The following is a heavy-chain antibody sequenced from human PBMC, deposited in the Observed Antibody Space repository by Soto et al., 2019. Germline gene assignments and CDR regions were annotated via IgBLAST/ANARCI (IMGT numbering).Heavy chain of an antibody. D-gene: IGHD2-21*01. CDR1: GGSISSGGYY. CDR3: ARDYGGDFDY. Sequence: SETLSLTCTVSGGSISSGGYYWSWIRQHPGKGLEWIGYIYYSGSTYYNPSLKSRVTISVDTSKNQFSLKLSSVTAADTAVYYCARDYGGDFDYWGQGTLVTVPQ. V-gene: IGHV4-31*03. CDR2: IYYSGST. J-gene: IGHJ4*02.